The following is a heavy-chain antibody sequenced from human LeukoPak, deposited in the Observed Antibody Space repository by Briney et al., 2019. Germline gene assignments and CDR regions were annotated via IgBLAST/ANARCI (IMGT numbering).Heavy chain of an antibody. D-gene: IGHD7-27*01. CDR1: GFTFSRHA. V-gene: IGHV3-23*01. J-gene: IGHJ4*02. CDR2: ISGSGADT. Sequence: GGSLRLSCAASGFTFSRHAMIWVRQAPGKGLEWVSAISGSGADTYYADSVRGRFTTFRDNSKNTVYLRMNSLRAEDTAIYYCAKDPWGSRGYFDYWGQGTLVTVSS. CDR3: AKDPWGSRGYFDY.